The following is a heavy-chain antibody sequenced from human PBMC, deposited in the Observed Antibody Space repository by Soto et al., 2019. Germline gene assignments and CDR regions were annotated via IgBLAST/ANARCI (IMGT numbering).Heavy chain of an antibody. CDR2: IDPSDSYT. D-gene: IGHD2-15*01. CDR1: GYSFTSYW. Sequence: PGESLKISCKGSGYSFTSYWISWVRQMPGKGLEWMGRIDPSDSYTNYSPSFQGHVTIPADKSISTAYLQWGSLKASGTAMYYCARHPFFGVVVVVGGAPPGCGMDVWGQGATVTVSS. J-gene: IGHJ6*02. V-gene: IGHV5-10-1*01. CDR3: ARHPFFGVVVVVGGAPPGCGMDV.